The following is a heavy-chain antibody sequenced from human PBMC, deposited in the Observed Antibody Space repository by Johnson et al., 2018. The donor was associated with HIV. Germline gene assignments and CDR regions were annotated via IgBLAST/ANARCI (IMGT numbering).Heavy chain of an antibody. J-gene: IGHJ3*02. CDR3: AKTPGNNWYYSEGTDAFDI. CDR2: ISSDGSNK. CDR1: GFTFSNYD. V-gene: IGHV3-30*18. Sequence: QVQLVESGGGVVQPGRSLRLYCAASGFTFSNYDIHWVRQPPGKGLEWVAVISSDGSNKYYFDSVKGRFTISRDNSKNTLYLQMNSLRPEDTAVYYCAKTPGNNWYYSEGTDAFDIWGQGTMVTVSS. D-gene: IGHD3-22*01.